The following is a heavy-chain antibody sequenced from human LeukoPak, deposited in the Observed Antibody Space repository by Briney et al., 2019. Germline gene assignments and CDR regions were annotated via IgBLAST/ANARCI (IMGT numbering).Heavy chain of an antibody. V-gene: IGHV4-39*07. J-gene: IGHJ4*02. D-gene: IGHD2-2*01. Sequence: SETLSLTCTVSGGSISSSSYYWGWIRQPPGKGLECIGSIYYSGSTYYNPSLKSRVTISVDTSKNQFSLKLSSVTAADTAVYYCAREAGGYCSSTSCYALDYWGQGTLVTVSS. CDR1: GGSISSSSYY. CDR2: IYYSGST. CDR3: AREAGGYCSSTSCYALDY.